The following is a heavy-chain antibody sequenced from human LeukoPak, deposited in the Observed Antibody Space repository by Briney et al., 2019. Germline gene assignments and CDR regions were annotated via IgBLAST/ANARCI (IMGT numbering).Heavy chain of an antibody. D-gene: IGHD2-15*01. Sequence: GGSLRLSCAVSGFTFSSYAMNWVRQAPGKGLEWVSGISGSGGSTHYADSVKGRFTISRDNSKNTLYLELNSLRAEDTAVYYCAKSRGVGYCSGGTCYSVDYWGQGTLVTVSP. V-gene: IGHV3-23*01. J-gene: IGHJ4*02. CDR2: ISGSGGST. CDR1: GFTFSSYA. CDR3: AKSRGVGYCSGGTCYSVDY.